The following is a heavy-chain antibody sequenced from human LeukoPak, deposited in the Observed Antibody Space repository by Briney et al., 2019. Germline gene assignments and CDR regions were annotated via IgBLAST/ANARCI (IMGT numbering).Heavy chain of an antibody. CDR2: IKADGSEK. J-gene: IGHJ5*02. Sequence: SGGAPRLSCADSGFTFFTYLVSLVRQAPGKGGEWVASIKADGSEKYYVDSVKGRFTISRDNAKRSLYLQMNSLRPEDTAVYYCARDVAEGRFDPWGQGTLVTVSS. V-gene: IGHV3-7*01. CDR3: ARDVAEGRFDP. CDR1: GFTFFTYL.